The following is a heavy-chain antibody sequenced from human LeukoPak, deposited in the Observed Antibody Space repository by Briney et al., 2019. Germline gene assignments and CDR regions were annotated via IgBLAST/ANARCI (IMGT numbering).Heavy chain of an antibody. V-gene: IGHV3-23*01. D-gene: IGHD4-11*01. J-gene: IGHJ4*02. CDR3: ANSHDDYSNYVIAYYFDY. Sequence: GGSLRLSCAASGFTFSSYAMSWVRQAPGKGLEWVSAISGSGGSTYYADSEKGRFTISRDNSKNTLYLQMNSLRAEDTAVYYCANSHDDYSNYVIAYYFDYWGQGTLVTVSS. CDR2: ISGSGGST. CDR1: GFTFSSYA.